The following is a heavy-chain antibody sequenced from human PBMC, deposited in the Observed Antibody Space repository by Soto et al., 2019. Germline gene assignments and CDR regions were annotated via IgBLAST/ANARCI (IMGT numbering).Heavy chain of an antibody. V-gene: IGHV4-30-2*01. J-gene: IGHJ6*02. D-gene: IGHD3-10*01. CDR2: IYHSGST. Sequence: QLQLQESGSGLVKPSQTLSLTCAVSGGSISSGGYSWSWIRQPPGKGLEWIGYIYHSGSTYYNPSPKSRVTISVDRSKNQFSLKLSSVTAADTAVYYCARHGWFGNLTGMDVWGQGTTVTVSS. CDR1: GGSISSGGYS. CDR3: ARHGWFGNLTGMDV.